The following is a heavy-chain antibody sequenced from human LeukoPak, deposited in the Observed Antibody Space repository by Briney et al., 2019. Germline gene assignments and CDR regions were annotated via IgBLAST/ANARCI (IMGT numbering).Heavy chain of an antibody. Sequence: HAGRSLRLSCAASEFTFSSYGMHWVRQAPGKGLEWVAVISYDGSNKYYADSVKGRFIISRDNSKNTLYLQMNSLRAEDTAVYYCAKDHRFSGWLPSADDAFDIWGQGTMVTVSS. CDR2: ISYDGSNK. CDR1: EFTFSSYG. CDR3: AKDHRFSGWLPSADDAFDI. V-gene: IGHV3-30*18. J-gene: IGHJ3*02. D-gene: IGHD6-19*01.